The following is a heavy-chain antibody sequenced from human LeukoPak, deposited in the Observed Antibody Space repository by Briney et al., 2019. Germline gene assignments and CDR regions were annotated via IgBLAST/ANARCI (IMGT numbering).Heavy chain of an antibody. CDR1: GDSISSDY. D-gene: IGHD3-16*01. CDR3: ARHRPGERRFDP. Sequence: SETLSLTCTVFGDSISSDYLSWIRQRPGKGLEWIGYINYSGITNYNPSLKSRVTISVDTSKNQFSLKLSSVTAADTAVYYCARHRPGERRFDPWGQGTLVTVSS. J-gene: IGHJ5*02. CDR2: INYSGIT. V-gene: IGHV4-59*08.